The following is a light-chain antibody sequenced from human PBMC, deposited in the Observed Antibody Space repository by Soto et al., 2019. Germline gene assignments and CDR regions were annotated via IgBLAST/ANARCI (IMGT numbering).Light chain of an antibody. V-gene: IGKV1-5*03. CDR3: QQYNSYPYT. CDR1: QSISYW. Sequence: DIPMTQSPSTLSASVGDRVSITCRASQSISYWLAWYQQKPGKAPKLLIYKASNLESGVPSRFSGSGSGTEFTLTISSLQPDDFATYYCQQYNSYPYTFGQGTKLEIK. CDR2: KAS. J-gene: IGKJ2*01.